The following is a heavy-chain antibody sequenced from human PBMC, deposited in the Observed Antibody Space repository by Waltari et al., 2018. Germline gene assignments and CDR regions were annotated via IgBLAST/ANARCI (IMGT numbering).Heavy chain of an antibody. D-gene: IGHD3-10*01. V-gene: IGHV3-33*01. CDR3: TRDISGRTAFDI. Sequence: QVQLVGSGGGVVQPGKSLTLPCVASGSRFSSNGMHWVRQAPGKGLEWVAVVWYDGSNQYYADSVKGRFTISRDNSKNTLYLQVNSLRAEDTAVYYCTRDISGRTAFDIWGQGTMVTVSS. CDR1: GSRFSSNG. CDR2: VWYDGSNQ. J-gene: IGHJ3*02.